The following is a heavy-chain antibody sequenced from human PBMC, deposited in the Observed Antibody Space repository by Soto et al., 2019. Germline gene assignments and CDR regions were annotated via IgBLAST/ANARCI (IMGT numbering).Heavy chain of an antibody. CDR3: AKGDSYDFWSGPKDYYYYGMDV. Sequence: GGSLRLSCAASGFTFSSYAMSWVRQAPGKGLEWVSAISGSGGSTYYADSVKGRFTISRDNSKNTLYLQMNSLRAEDTAVYYCAKGDSYDFWSGPKDYYYYGMDVWGQGTTVTVSS. J-gene: IGHJ6*02. V-gene: IGHV3-23*01. CDR1: GFTFSSYA. CDR2: ISGSGGST. D-gene: IGHD3-3*01.